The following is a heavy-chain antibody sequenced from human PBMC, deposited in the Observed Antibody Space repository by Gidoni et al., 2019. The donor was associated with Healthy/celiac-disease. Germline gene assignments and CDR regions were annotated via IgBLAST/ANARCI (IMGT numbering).Heavy chain of an antibody. CDR2: LSAILGKA. CDR1: GGTFSSYA. V-gene: IGHV1-69*09. Sequence: QVQLVQSGAEVQQPGSSVKVSCKASGGTFSSYAISWVRQAPGQGLEWMGRLSAILGKANYAQKFQVRVTITADKSTSTAYMELSSLRSEDTAVYYCASTAAGTLNWFDPWGQGTLVTVSS. J-gene: IGHJ5*02. CDR3: ASTAAGTLNWFDP. D-gene: IGHD6-13*01.